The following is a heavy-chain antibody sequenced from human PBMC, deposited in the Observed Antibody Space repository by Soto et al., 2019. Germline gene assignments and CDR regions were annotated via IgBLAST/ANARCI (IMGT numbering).Heavy chain of an antibody. V-gene: IGHV1-2*04. CDR1: GYTFTVYY. Sequence: ASVKVSCKASGYTFTVYYMHWVRQAPGQGLEWMGWINPNSGGTNYAQKFQGWVTMTRDTSISTAYMELSRLRSDDTAVYYCAREEAAAADRGMDVWGQGTTVTVSS. CDR2: INPNSGGT. J-gene: IGHJ6*02. CDR3: AREEAAAADRGMDV. D-gene: IGHD6-13*01.